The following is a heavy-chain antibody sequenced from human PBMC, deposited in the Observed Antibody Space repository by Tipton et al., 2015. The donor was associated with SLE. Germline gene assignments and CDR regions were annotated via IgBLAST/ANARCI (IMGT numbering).Heavy chain of an antibody. CDR2: IYSSGST. CDR3: AKRAYGSTWCFDY. J-gene: IGHJ4*02. V-gene: IGHV4-39*01. D-gene: IGHD6-13*01. Sequence: TLSLTCTVSSGSISSSSYYWGWIRQPPGKGLEWIGSIYSSGSTYYNPSLKSRVTISVDTSKNQFSLKLTSVTAADTAVYYCAKRAYGSTWCFDYWGQGTLVTVSS. CDR1: SGSISSSSYY.